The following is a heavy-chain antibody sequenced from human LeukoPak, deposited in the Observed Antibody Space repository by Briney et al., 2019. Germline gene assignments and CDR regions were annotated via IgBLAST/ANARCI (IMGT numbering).Heavy chain of an antibody. CDR3: ARDIGNHFGGLDHYYYDY. CDR1: GDSFSYFY. D-gene: IGHD2-15*01. Sequence: SETLSLTCTVSGDSFSYFYWSWIRQPPGKGLEWIGRIYNNESTWSNPSPKSRVSMSIDTSKNQFSLKLSSVTAADAAVYYCARDIGNHFGGLDHYYYDYWGPGTLVTVSS. J-gene: IGHJ4*02. V-gene: IGHV4-4*07. CDR2: IYNNEST.